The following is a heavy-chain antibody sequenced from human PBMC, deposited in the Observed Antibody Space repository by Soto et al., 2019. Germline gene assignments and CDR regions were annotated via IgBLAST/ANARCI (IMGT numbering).Heavy chain of an antibody. CDR1: GGSISSYY. Sequence: QVQLQESGPGLVKPSETLSLTCTVSGGSISSYYWSWIRQPPGKGLEWIGYIYYSGSTNYNPSLKSRVTISVDTSKNHFSLKLSSVTAADTAVYYCARSNWNDGVDYWGQGTLVTVSS. J-gene: IGHJ4*02. CDR2: IYYSGST. CDR3: ARSNWNDGVDY. D-gene: IGHD1-1*01. V-gene: IGHV4-59*08.